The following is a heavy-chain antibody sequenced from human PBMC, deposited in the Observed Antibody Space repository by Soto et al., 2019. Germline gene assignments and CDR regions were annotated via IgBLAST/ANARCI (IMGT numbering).Heavy chain of an antibody. CDR2: IKQDGSEK. J-gene: IGHJ5*02. D-gene: IGHD6-13*01. CDR1: GFTFSSYW. Sequence: GGSLRLSCAASGFTFSSYWMSWVRQAPGKGLEWVANIKQDGSEKYYVDSVKGRFTISRDNAKNSLYLQMNSLRAEDTAVYYCAREPTYSSSWYRWFDPWGQGTLVTVSS. CDR3: AREPTYSSSWYRWFDP. V-gene: IGHV3-7*01.